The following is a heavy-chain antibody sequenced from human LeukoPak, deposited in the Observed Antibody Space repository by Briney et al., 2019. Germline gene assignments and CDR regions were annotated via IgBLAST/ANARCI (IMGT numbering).Heavy chain of an antibody. D-gene: IGHD1-1*01. V-gene: IGHV3-21*04. Sequence: GGSLRLSCAASGFTFSSYSMNWVRQAPGKGLEWVSTISSSSSYIYYADSVKGRFTISRDNSKNTLYLQMNSLRAEDTAVYYCARSSATTNFAFDYWGQGTLVTVSS. CDR1: GFTFSSYS. J-gene: IGHJ4*02. CDR2: ISSSSSYI. CDR3: ARSSATTNFAFDY.